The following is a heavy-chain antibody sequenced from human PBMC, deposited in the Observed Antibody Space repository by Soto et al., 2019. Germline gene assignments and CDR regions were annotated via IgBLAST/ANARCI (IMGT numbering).Heavy chain of an antibody. D-gene: IGHD2-15*01. CDR3: ARGRITPGGMDV. V-gene: IGHV1-8*01. J-gene: IGHJ6*02. CDR2: MNPNSGNT. Sequence: ASVKVSCKASGYTFTSYDINWVRQATGQGLEWMGWMNPNSGNTGYAQKFKGRVTMTRNTSISTAYMELSSLRSEDTAVYYCARGRITPGGMDVWGQGTTVTVSS. CDR1: GYTFTSYD.